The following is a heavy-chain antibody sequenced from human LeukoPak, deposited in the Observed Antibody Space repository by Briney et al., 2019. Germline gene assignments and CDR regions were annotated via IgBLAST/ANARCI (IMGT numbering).Heavy chain of an antibody. J-gene: IGHJ4*02. CDR1: GFTFSSYA. D-gene: IGHD2-15*01. CDR2: ISYDGSNK. CDR3: ARDLKYCSGGSCYRTHFDY. V-gene: IGHV3-30*04. Sequence: GRSLRLSCAASGFTFSSYAMHWVRQAPGKGLEWVAVISYDGSNKYYADSVKGRFTISRDNSKNTLYLQMNSLRAEDTAVYYCARDLKYCSGGSCYRTHFDYWGQGTLVTVSS.